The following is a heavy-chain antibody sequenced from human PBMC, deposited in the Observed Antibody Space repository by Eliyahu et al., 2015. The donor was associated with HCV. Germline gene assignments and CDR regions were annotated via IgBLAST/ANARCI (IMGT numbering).Heavy chain of an antibody. J-gene: IGHJ4*02. V-gene: IGHV3-23*01. CDR1: GFTFXHXA. Sequence: VLESGGGLVQPGGXLRLXCXASGFTFXHXAMNWVRQSPGKGLAWVATISYXGNTHYADSVEGRFTISRDDSRNTVYLQMRSLAVEDTAIYYCVSGGFSSAWLGDHWGQGTLVTVSS. CDR3: VSGGFSSAWLGDH. CDR2: ISYXGNT. D-gene: IGHD6-19*01.